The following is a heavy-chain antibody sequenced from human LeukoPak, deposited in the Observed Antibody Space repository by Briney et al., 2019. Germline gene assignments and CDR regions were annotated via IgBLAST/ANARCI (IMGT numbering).Heavy chain of an antibody. J-gene: IGHJ4*02. V-gene: IGHV3-7*01. CDR2: IKQDGSET. CDR3: ATSNWGSNY. CDR1: GFTFSNYW. Sequence: PGGSLRLSCAASGFTFSNYWISWVRQAPGKGLEWLANIKQDGSETYYVDSVKGRFTISRDNAKNSLYLQMHSLRAEDTAAYYCATSNWGSNYWGQGTLVTVSS. D-gene: IGHD7-27*01.